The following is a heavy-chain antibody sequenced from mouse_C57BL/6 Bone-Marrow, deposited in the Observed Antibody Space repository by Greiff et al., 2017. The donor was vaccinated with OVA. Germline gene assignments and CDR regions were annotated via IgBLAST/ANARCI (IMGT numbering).Heavy chain of an antibody. CDR1: GYTFTSYG. D-gene: IGHD1-1*01. J-gene: IGHJ2*01. Sequence: VKLVESGAELARPGASVKLSCKASGYTFTSYGISWVKQRPGRGLEWIGEIYPRSGNTYYNEKFKGKATLTADKSSSTAYMELRSLTSEDSAVYFCASFSYVDFDYWGQGTTLTVSS. CDR3: ASFSYVDFDY. V-gene: IGHV1-81*01. CDR2: IYPRSGNT.